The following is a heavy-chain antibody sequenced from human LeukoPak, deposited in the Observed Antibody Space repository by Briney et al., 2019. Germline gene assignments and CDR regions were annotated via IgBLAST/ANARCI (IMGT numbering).Heavy chain of an antibody. CDR1: GGSISSSSYY. CDR2: IYTSGST. J-gene: IGHJ4*02. CDR3: ARQNYDFWSGYGSRGPFDY. D-gene: IGHD3-3*01. Sequence: PSETLPLTCTVSGGSISSSSYYWSWVRQPAGKGLEWIGRIYTSGSTNYNPSLKSRVTMSVDTSKNQFSLKLSSVTAADTAVYYCARQNYDFWSGYGSRGPFDYWGQGTLVTVSS. V-gene: IGHV4-61*02.